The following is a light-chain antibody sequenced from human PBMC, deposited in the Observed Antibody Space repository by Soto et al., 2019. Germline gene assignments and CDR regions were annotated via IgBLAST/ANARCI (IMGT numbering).Light chain of an antibody. CDR3: QQVDSYPRT. J-gene: IGKJ1*01. Sequence: DIQMTQSPSTLSASVGDRVTITCRASQSISTYLAWYQQKPGKAPKLLIYKASSLESGVPSRFSGSGYGKEFTLTISSLQPDDFATYYCQQVDSYPRTFGKGTKVDIK. V-gene: IGKV1-5*03. CDR1: QSISTY. CDR2: KAS.